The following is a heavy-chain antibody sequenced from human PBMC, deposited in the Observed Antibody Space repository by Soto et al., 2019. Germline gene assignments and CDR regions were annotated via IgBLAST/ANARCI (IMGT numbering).Heavy chain of an antibody. CDR3: AKDRGGGGSYFDY. D-gene: IGHD1-26*01. V-gene: IGHV3-30*18. CDR2: ISYDGSNK. CDR1: GFTFSSYG. J-gene: IGHJ4*02. Sequence: QVQLVESGGGVVQPGRSLRLSCAASGFTFSSYGMHWVRQAPGKGLEWVAVISYDGSNKYYADSVKGRFTISRDNSKNTLYLQMNSLRAEDTAVYYCAKDRGGGGSYFDYWGQGTLVTVSS.